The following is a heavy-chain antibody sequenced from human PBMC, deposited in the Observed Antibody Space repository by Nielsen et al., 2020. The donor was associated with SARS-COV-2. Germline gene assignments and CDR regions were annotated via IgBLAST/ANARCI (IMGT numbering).Heavy chain of an antibody. CDR2: IDHSGNT. D-gene: IGHD3-9*01. V-gene: IGHV4-34*01. J-gene: IGHJ3*01. CDR3: ARAPDVDVLTGYYPDGFDF. Sequence: SETLSLTCAVYGGSFNGYCWTWIRQPPGKGLEWIGEIDHSGNTHSNPSLKRRVVISRDRSKNQFSLKLNSVSAADTAVYYCARAPDVDVLTGYYPDGFDFWGQGTMVTVSS. CDR1: GGSFNGYC.